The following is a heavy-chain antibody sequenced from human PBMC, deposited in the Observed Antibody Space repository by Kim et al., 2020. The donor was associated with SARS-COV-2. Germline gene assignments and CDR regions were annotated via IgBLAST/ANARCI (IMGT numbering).Heavy chain of an antibody. CDR3: ARGVGYVVPAASDY. J-gene: IGHJ4*02. Sequence: GGSLRLSCAASGFTVSSNYMSWVRQAPGKGLEWVSVIYSGGSTYYADSVKGRFTISRDNSKNTLYLQINSLRAEDTAVYYCARGVGYVVPAASDYWGQGTLVTVSS. CDR2: IYSGGST. V-gene: IGHV3-53*01. CDR1: GFTVSSNY. D-gene: IGHD2-2*01.